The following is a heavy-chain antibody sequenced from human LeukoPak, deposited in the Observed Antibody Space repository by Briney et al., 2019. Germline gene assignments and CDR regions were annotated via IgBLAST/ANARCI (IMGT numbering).Heavy chain of an antibody. J-gene: IGHJ4*02. CDR3: ARDCGGDCYHFDY. Sequence: RGSLRLSCAASGFTFSSYAMHWVRQAPGKGLEWVAVIPYDGSNKYYADSVKGRFTISRDNSKNTLYLQMNSLRAEDTAVYYCARDCGGDCYHFDYWGQGTLVTVSS. V-gene: IGHV3-30-3*01. CDR1: GFTFSSYA. CDR2: IPYDGSNK. D-gene: IGHD2-21*02.